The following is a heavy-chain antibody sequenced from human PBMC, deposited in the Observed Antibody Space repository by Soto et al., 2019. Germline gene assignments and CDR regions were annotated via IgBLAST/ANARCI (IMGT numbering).Heavy chain of an antibody. CDR2: IWYDGRNE. J-gene: IGHJ5*01. Sequence: QVQLVESGGGVVQPGRSLTLSCVASGFTFSSYGMHWVRQAPGKGLEWVAFIWYDGRNENYTDSLKGRFSISRDNSKNTLYLQMNRLRADDTAVYYCARGTATDGLDSWGQGTLVTVSS. CDR3: ARGTATDGLDS. CDR1: GFTFSSYG. D-gene: IGHD2-21*02. V-gene: IGHV3-33*01.